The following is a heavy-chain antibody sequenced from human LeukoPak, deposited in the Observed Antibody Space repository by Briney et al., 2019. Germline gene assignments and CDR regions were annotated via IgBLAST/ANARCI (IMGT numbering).Heavy chain of an antibody. CDR2: INPNSGDI. J-gene: IGHJ5*02. D-gene: IGHD3-10*01. Sequence: ASVKVSCKASGYSFTTYPMNWVRQAPGQGLEWMGWINPNSGDINYAQKFQDRVTMTRDTSISTAYIELNLLRSDDTAVYYCARGDYYGSPKVVAAWGQGTLVTVSS. CDR3: ARGDYYGSPKVVAA. CDR1: GYSFTTYP. V-gene: IGHV1-2*02.